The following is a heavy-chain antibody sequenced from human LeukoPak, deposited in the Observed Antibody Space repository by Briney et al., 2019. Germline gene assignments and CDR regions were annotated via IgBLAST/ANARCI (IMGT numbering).Heavy chain of an antibody. Sequence: SETLSLTCAVYGESFSGYYWSWVRQPPGKGLEWIGEINHSGSTNYNSSLKSRVTIPVDTSKNQFSLKLSSVTAADTAVYYCARGLRSTYSYYFDYWGQGTLVTVSS. CDR3: ARGLRSTYSYYFDY. CDR1: GESFSGYY. D-gene: IGHD6-13*01. J-gene: IGHJ4*02. V-gene: IGHV4-34*01. CDR2: INHSGST.